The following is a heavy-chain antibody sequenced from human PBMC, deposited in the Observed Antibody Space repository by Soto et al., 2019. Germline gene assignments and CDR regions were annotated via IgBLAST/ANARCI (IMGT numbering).Heavy chain of an antibody. J-gene: IGHJ6*02. Sequence: SETLSLTCTVSGGSISSYYWSWIRQPPGKGLEWIGYIYYSGSTNYNPSLKSRVTISVDTSKNQFSLKLSSVTAADTAVYYCARDLGYCSGGSCYGTVYYYYYGMDVWGQGTTVTVSS. D-gene: IGHD2-15*01. CDR1: GGSISSYY. CDR3: ARDLGYCSGGSCYGTVYYYYYGMDV. CDR2: IYYSGST. V-gene: IGHV4-59*01.